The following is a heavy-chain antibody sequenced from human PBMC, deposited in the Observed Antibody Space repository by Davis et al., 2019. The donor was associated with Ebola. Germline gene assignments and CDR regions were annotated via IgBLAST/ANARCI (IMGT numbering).Heavy chain of an antibody. Sequence: PGGSLRLSCAASGFTFSSYSMNWVRQAPGKGLEWVSSISSSSSYIYYADSVKGRFTISRDNAKNSLYLQMNSLRAEDTAVYYCAREFFRILSEAVDAFDIWGQGTMVTVSS. V-gene: IGHV3-21*01. CDR3: AREFFRILSEAVDAFDI. D-gene: IGHD2-15*01. CDR2: ISSSSSYI. CDR1: GFTFSSYS. J-gene: IGHJ3*02.